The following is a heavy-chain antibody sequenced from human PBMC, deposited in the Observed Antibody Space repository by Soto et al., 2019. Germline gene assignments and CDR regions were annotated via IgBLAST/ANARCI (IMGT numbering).Heavy chain of an antibody. CDR1: ISCDNHY. D-gene: IGHD6-19*01. CDR2: ISYSGRA. CDR3: ARVSVVGRIDCYSGMAG. J-gene: IGHJ6*02. Sequence: ISCDNHYWLWLRHPPGKGLEWIGYISYSGRAYYNPSLRGRLTISVDTSKNQFSLKLNSVTAADTSVYYCARVSVVGRIDCYSGMAGWGHLTTVP. V-gene: IGHV4-31*02.